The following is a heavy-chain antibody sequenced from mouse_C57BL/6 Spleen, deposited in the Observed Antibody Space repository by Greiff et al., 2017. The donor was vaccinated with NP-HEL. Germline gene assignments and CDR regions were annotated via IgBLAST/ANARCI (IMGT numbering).Heavy chain of an antibody. CDR3: ARDKEYSNLYFDD. CDR2: ISDGGSYT. J-gene: IGHJ2*01. V-gene: IGHV5-4*01. Sequence: VQLKESGGGLVKPGGSLKLSCAASGFTFSSYAMSWVRQTPEQRLEWVATISDGGSYTYYPDNVKGRFTISRDNAKNNLYLQMSHLKSEDTAMYYCARDKEYSNLYFDDWGKGTTLTVSS. CDR1: GFTFSSYA. D-gene: IGHD2-5*01.